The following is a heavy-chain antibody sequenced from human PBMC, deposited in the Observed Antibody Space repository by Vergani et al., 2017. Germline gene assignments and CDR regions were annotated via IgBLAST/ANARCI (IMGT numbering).Heavy chain of an antibody. CDR2: IKQDGSAK. V-gene: IGHV3-7*01. Sequence: EVQLVESGGGLVQPGGSLRLSCAASGFTFSGYWMTWVRQAPGKGLEWVANIKQDGSAKYYVDSVKGRFTISRDNAKNSLYLQMNSLRAEDTAVYYCARDRRVGATLDFDYWGQGTLVTVSS. CDR1: GFTFSGYW. D-gene: IGHD1-26*01. J-gene: IGHJ4*02. CDR3: ARDRRVGATLDFDY.